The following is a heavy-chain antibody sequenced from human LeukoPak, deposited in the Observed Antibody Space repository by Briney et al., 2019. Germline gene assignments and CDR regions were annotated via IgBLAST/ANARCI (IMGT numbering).Heavy chain of an antibody. CDR2: IYHSGST. Sequence: SQTLSLTCAVSGGSISSGGYSWSWIRQPPGKGLEWIGYIYHSGSTYYNPSLKSRVTISVDRSKNQFSLKLSSVTAADTAVYYCARGNSHSSPTSEENWFDPWGQGTLVTVSS. CDR1: GGSISSGGYS. D-gene: IGHD4-11*01. J-gene: IGHJ5*02. CDR3: ARGNSHSSPTSEENWFDP. V-gene: IGHV4-30-2*01.